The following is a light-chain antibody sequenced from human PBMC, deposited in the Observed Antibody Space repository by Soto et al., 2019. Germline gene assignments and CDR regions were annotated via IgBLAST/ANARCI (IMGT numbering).Light chain of an antibody. CDR3: CSFAGSNTLI. V-gene: IGLV2-11*01. CDR1: SSDVGAYNY. CDR2: DVS. Sequence: QSALTQRRSVSGSPGQSVTISCTGTSSDVGAYNYVSWYQQHPGKAPKVMIYDVSKRPSGVPDRFSGSKSDNTAALTISGLQAEDEADYYCCSFAGSNTLIFGGGTKLTVL. J-gene: IGLJ2*01.